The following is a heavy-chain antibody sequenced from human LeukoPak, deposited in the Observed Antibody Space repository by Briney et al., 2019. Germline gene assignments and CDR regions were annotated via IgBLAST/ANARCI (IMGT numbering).Heavy chain of an antibody. D-gene: IGHD3-3*01. V-gene: IGHV1-69*06. CDR1: GGTFSSYA. J-gene: IGHJ4*02. CDR2: IIPIFGTA. CDR3: TRGYDFWSGYSH. Sequence: SVKVSCKASGGTFSSYAISWVRQAPGQGLEWMGGIIPIFGTANYAQKFQGRVTITADKSTSTAYMELSSLRSEDTAVYYCTRGYDFWSGYSHWGQGTLVTVSS.